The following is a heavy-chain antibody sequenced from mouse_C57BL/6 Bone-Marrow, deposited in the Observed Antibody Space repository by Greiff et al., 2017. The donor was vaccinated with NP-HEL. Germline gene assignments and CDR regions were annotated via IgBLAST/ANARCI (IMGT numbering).Heavy chain of an antibody. CDR3: ARWGYYYGSSYDWYFDV. V-gene: IGHV1-19*01. CDR2: INPYNGGT. D-gene: IGHD1-1*01. J-gene: IGHJ1*03. CDR1: GYTFTDYY. Sequence: EVQLQQSGPVLVKPGASVKMSCKASGYTFTDYYMNWVKQSHGKSLEWIGVINPYNGGTSYNQKFKGKATLTVDKSSSTAYMELNSLTSEDSAVYYCARWGYYYGSSYDWYFDVWGTGTTVTVSS.